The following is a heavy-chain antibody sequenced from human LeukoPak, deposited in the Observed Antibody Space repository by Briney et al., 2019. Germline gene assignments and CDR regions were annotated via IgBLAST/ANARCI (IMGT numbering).Heavy chain of an antibody. CDR3: AKDQGRGYTYGLYYFDY. J-gene: IGHJ4*02. Sequence: GASVKVSCKASGYSFSGYYMHWVRQAPGQGLEWMGWINPNSGDTNYAQKFQGRVTMTRDTSISTAYMELSGLSDVTAVYYCAKDQGRGYTYGLYYFDYWGQGTLVTVSS. CDR2: INPNSGDT. D-gene: IGHD5-18*01. CDR1: GYSFSGYY. V-gene: IGHV1-2*02.